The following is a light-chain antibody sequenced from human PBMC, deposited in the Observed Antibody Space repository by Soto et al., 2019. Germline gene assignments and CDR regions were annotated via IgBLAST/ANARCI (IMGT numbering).Light chain of an antibody. Sequence: EIVMTQSPATLSVSPGERATLSCRASKSVSRNLAWYQQKPGQAPRLLIHGASTRATGIPARFSGSGSGTEFTLTISGLQSEDFAVYFCQQYNDWPPVTFGGGTKVEIK. CDR2: GAS. CDR1: KSVSRN. CDR3: QQYNDWPPVT. J-gene: IGKJ4*01. V-gene: IGKV3-15*01.